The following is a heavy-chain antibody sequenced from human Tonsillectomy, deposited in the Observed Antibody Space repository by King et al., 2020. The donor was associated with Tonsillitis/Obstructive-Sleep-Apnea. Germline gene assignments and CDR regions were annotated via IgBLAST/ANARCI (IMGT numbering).Heavy chain of an antibody. J-gene: IGHJ3*02. D-gene: IGHD3-3*01. CDR3: ARDRTSYYDFWSGYRVAFDI. Sequence: VQLVQSGAEVKKPGSSEKVSCKASGGTFSSYAISWVRQAPGQGLEWMGGSIPILGIANYAQKFQGRVTITADKSTSTAYMELSSLRSEDTAVYYCARDRTSYYDFWSGYRVAFDIWGQGTMVTVSS. V-gene: IGHV1-69*10. CDR2: SIPILGIA. CDR1: GGTFSSYA.